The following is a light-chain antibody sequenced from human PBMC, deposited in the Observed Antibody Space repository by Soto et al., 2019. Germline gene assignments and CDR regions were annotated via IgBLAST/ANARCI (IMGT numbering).Light chain of an antibody. V-gene: IGLV2-23*02. CDR1: SSDVGSYNL. CDR2: EVS. CDR3: CSYAGSSTVV. Sequence: QSALTQPASVYGSPGQSITISCTGTSSDVGSYNLVSWYQQHPGKAPKLMIYEVSTRPSGVSNRFSGSKSGNTASLTISGLQAEDEADYYCCSYAGSSTVVFGGGTKLTVL. J-gene: IGLJ2*01.